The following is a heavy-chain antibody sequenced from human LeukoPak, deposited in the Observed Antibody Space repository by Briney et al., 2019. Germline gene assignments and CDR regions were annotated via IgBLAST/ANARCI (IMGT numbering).Heavy chain of an antibody. CDR2: IVVGSGNT. Sequence: SVKVYCKASGFTFTSSAVQWVRQARGQRLEWIGWIVVGSGNTNYAQKFQERVTITRDMSTSTAYMELSSLRSEDTAVYYCAREPFDLVVVIPYDAFDIWGQGTMVTVSS. CDR1: GFTFTSSA. D-gene: IGHD3-22*01. J-gene: IGHJ3*02. V-gene: IGHV1-58*01. CDR3: AREPFDLVVVIPYDAFDI.